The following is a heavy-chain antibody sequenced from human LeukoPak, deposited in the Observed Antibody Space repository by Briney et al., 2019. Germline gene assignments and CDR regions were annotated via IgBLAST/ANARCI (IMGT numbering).Heavy chain of an antibody. CDR2: IKQDGSEK. Sequence: GWSLRLSCAASGFTFSSYWMSWVRQTPGKGLEWVANIKQDGSEKYYVDSVKGRFTISRDNAKNSLYLQMNSLRAEDTAVYYCARDACSSTRCYAGYYYGMDVWGQGTTVTVSS. J-gene: IGHJ6*02. V-gene: IGHV3-7*03. D-gene: IGHD2-2*01. CDR3: ARDACSSTRCYAGYYYGMDV. CDR1: GFTFSSYW.